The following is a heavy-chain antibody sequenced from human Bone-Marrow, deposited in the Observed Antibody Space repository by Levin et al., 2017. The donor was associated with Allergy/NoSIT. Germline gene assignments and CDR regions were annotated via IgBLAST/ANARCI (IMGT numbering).Heavy chain of an antibody. Sequence: GESLKISCKASGYTFTDYGISWVRQAPGQGLEWMGWINVNNGHTNYIQKFQGRVTMTTDTSTGTAYMELRSLRSDDTAIYYCARGFDSWGQGTLVTVSS. V-gene: IGHV1-18*01. CDR2: INVNNGHT. CDR3: ARGFDS. CDR1: GYTFTDYG. J-gene: IGHJ4*02.